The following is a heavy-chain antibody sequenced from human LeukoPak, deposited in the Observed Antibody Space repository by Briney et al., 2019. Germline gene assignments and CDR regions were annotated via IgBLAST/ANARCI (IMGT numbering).Heavy chain of an antibody. J-gene: IGHJ3*01. CDR2: VNPKTGGT. Sequence: ASVKVSCKAFGYSFTGYHLHWVRRAPRQGLECMGWVNPKTGGTNYARKSQGRVTMTRDTSINTVNMELSRLTSDDTAVYYCAREFSSKLEWLAYVTGDDAFDVWDQGTMITVS. D-gene: IGHD3-3*01. CDR1: GYSFTGYH. CDR3: AREFSSKLEWLAYVTGDDAFDV. V-gene: IGHV1-2*02.